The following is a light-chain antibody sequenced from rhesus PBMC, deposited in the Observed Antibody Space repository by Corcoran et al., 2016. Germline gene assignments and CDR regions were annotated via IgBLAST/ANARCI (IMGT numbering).Light chain of an antibody. CDR1: QGINKE. V-gene: IGKV1-94*01. CDR2: ASS. J-gene: IGKJ1*01. Sequence: DIQMTQSPSSLSASVGDRVTVTCRASQGINKELSWYQQKPGKAPTLLIYASSSLQKGVSSRVSGSGSGTDFTLPISSLQPEDVATYYCLQDYTTPWTFGQGTKVDIK. CDR3: LQDYTTPWT.